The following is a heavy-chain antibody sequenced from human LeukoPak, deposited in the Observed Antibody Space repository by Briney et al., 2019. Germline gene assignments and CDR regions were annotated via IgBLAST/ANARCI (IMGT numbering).Heavy chain of an antibody. V-gene: IGHV3-23*01. CDR3: ARDNGSGWYYFDY. Sequence: GGSLRLSCAASGFTFSSYAMSWVRQAPGKGLEWVSAISGSGGSTYYADSVKGRFTISRDNSKNTLYLQMNSLRRDDTAVYYCARDNGSGWYYFDYWGQGTLVTVSS. D-gene: IGHD6-19*01. CDR1: GFTFSSYA. CDR2: ISGSGGST. J-gene: IGHJ4*02.